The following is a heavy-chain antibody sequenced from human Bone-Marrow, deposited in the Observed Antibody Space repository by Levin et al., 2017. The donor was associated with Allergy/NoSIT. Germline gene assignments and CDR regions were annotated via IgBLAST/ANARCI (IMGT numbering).Heavy chain of an antibody. CDR1: GYTFTSHA. D-gene: IGHD5-18*01. CDR3: TRELSTATPLSAFF. V-gene: IGHV7-4-1*02. J-gene: IGHJ4*02. Sequence: GESLKISCKASGYTFTSHAMNWVRQAPGQGLEWMGWINTNTGNPTYAQGFTGRFVFSLDTSVNTAYLQISSLKAEDTAVYYCTRELSTATPLSAFFWGQGTLVTVSS. CDR2: INTNTGNP.